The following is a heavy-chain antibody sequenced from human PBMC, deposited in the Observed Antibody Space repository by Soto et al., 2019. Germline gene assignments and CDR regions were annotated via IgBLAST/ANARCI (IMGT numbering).Heavy chain of an antibody. Sequence: ASVQVSCKASESTFMNYHISWVRQATGQGLEWMGWMNPNSGNTGYALKFQGRVSMTRNTSIYTVYLELSSLASDDTAVYYCVRMASSGTLNWFDPWGQGTLVTVSS. CDR3: VRMASSGTLNWFDP. D-gene: IGHD1-1*01. CDR2: MNPNSGNT. V-gene: IGHV1-8*01. CDR1: ESTFMNYH. J-gene: IGHJ5*02.